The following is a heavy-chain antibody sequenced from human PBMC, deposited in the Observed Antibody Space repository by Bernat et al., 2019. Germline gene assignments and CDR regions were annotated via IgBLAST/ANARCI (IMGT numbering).Heavy chain of an antibody. V-gene: IGHV3-30*03. CDR3: ATLYYYDSSGYSLDYYYGMDV. D-gene: IGHD3-22*01. J-gene: IGHJ6*02. CDR2: ISYDGSNK. CDR1: GFTFSSYG. Sequence: QVQLVESGGGVVQPGRSLRLSCAASGFTFSSYGMHWVRQAPGKGLEWVAGISYDGSNKSYADAVKGRFTISRENSKNTLYLQMNSLRAEDTAVYYCATLYYYDSSGYSLDYYYGMDVWGQGTTVTVSS.